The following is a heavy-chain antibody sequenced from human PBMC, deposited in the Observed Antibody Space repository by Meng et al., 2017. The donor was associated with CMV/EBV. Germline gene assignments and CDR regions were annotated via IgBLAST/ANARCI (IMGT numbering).Heavy chain of an antibody. Sequence: GESLKISCAASGFTFSSYWMSLVRQAPGKGLEWVANINQDGSEKNYVDSVKGRFTISRDNAKNSLYLQMNSLRAEDTAVYYCWAFWSGYYAIGTGGMDVWGQGTTVTVSS. J-gene: IGHJ6*02. CDR2: INQDGSEK. CDR3: WAFWSGYYAIGTGGMDV. CDR1: GFTFSSYW. D-gene: IGHD3-3*01. V-gene: IGHV3-7*01.